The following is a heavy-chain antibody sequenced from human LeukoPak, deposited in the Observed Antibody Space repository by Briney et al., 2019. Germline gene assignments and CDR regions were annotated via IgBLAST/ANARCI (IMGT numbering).Heavy chain of an antibody. CDR3: ATRGGNSIDY. CDR2: IRYDGSNK. V-gene: IGHV3-30*02. Sequence: GGSLRLSCAASGFTFSSYSMNWVRQAPGKGLEWVAFIRYDGSNKYYADSVKGRFTISRDNSKNTLYLQMNSLRAEDTAVYYCATRGGNSIDYWGQGTLVTVSS. J-gene: IGHJ4*02. D-gene: IGHD4-23*01. CDR1: GFTFSSYS.